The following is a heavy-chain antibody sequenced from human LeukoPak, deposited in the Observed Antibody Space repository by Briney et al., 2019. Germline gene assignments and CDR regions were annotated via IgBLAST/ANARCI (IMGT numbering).Heavy chain of an antibody. V-gene: IGHV1-2*02. D-gene: IGHD3-3*01. Sequence: ASVKVSCKASGYTFTGYYMHWVRQAPGQGLEWMGWINPNSGGTNYAQKFQGRVTMTRDTSISTAYMELSRLRSDDTAVYYCARDSRPEYDFWSGYFEETFVYWGQGTLVTVSS. CDR3: ARDSRPEYDFWSGYFEETFVY. CDR1: GYTFTGYY. J-gene: IGHJ4*02. CDR2: INPNSGGT.